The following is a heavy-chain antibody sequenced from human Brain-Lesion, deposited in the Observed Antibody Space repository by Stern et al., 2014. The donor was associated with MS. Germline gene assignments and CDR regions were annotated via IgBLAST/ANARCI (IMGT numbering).Heavy chain of an antibody. CDR3: ARGRVVPGFQYYATDV. D-gene: IGHD2-2*01. CDR1: GGSISSGGYY. J-gene: IGHJ6*02. V-gene: IGHV4-61*02. Sequence: VQLVESGPGLVKPSQTLSLSCTVSGGSISSGGYYWSWIRQPAGKGLEWIGRIFNSGSPSYNPSLQSRVTISIDTSKTQFSLRLNPLTAADTAVYYCARGRVVPGFQYYATDVWGQGTTVIVSS. CDR2: IFNSGSP.